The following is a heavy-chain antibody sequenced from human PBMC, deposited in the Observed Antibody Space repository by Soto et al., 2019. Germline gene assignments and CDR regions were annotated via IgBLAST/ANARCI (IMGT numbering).Heavy chain of an antibody. CDR3: ATSNWFDP. CDR2: IYYSGST. V-gene: IGHV4-39*01. Sequence: QLQLQESGPGLVKPSETLSLTCTVSGGSISSRGYYWGWIRQPPGKGLEWIGTIYYSGSTYYNPSLKSRATISVDTSMNQFSLKLSSVTAADTAVYYCATSNWFDPWGQGTLVTVSS. J-gene: IGHJ5*02. CDR1: GGSISSRGYY.